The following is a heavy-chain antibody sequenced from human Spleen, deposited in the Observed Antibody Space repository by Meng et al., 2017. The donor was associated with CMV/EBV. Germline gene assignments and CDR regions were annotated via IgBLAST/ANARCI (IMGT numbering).Heavy chain of an antibody. CDR3: ATVGYSHPAPYYYGMDV. CDR1: GYTLTELS. J-gene: IGHJ6*02. Sequence: VKVSCKVSGYTLTELSMHWVRQAPGKGLEWMGGFDPEDGETIYAQKFQGRVTMTEDTSTDTAYMELSSLRSEDTAVYYCATVGYSHPAPYYYGMDVWGQGTTVTVSS. V-gene: IGHV1-24*01. CDR2: FDPEDGET. D-gene: IGHD5-18*01.